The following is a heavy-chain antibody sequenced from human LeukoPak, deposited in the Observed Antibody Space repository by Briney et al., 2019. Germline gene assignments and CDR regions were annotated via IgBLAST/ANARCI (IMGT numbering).Heavy chain of an antibody. CDR3: ARGDGYSYGYYFDH. Sequence: SETLSLTCAVYGGSFSGYYWSWIRQPPGKGLEWIGEINHSGSTNYNPSLKSRVTISVDTSKNQFSLKLSSVTAADTAVYYCARGDGYSYGYYFDHWGQGTLVTASS. D-gene: IGHD5-18*01. J-gene: IGHJ4*02. CDR1: GGSFSGYY. V-gene: IGHV4-34*01. CDR2: INHSGST.